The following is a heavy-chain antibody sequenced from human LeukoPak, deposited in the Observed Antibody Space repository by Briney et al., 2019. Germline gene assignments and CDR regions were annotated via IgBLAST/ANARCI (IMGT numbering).Heavy chain of an antibody. J-gene: IGHJ4*02. CDR3: ARDSSPVAGMGRF. V-gene: IGHV1-18*01. D-gene: IGHD6-19*01. CDR2: IYTYNGNA. Sequence: GASVKVSCKASGYTFTTYGISWVRQAPGQGLEWMGWIYTYNGNANYAQKFQGRVTLTSDTSTTTAYMELRSPTSDDTAVYYCARDSSPVAGMGRFWGQGTLVTVSS. CDR1: GYTFTTYG.